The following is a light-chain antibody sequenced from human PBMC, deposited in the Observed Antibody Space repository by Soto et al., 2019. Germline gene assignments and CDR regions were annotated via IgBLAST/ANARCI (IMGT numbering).Light chain of an antibody. CDR3: QHFGGNTFT. Sequence: EIELTQSPATLSLAPGQRVPLSCRASESVSTNLAWYQQKAGQAPRLLIYGASTRATGIPARFSGSGSGTHFTLTISRLEPGDFEVYYCQHFGGNTFTFGQGTRLEIK. CDR2: GAS. CDR1: ESVSTN. J-gene: IGKJ5*01. V-gene: IGKV3-15*01.